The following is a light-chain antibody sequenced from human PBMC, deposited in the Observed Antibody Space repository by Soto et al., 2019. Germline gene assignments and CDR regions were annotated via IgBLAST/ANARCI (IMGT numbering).Light chain of an antibody. CDR1: SSDVGGYIY. CDR3: SSYAGSNTYV. V-gene: IGLV2-8*01. Sequence: QSALAQPPSASGSPGQSVTISCTGTSSDVGGYIYVSWYQHHPGKAPKLMIYEASKRPSGVPDRFSGSKSGNTASLTVSGLQAEDEADYYCSSYAGSNTYVFGTGIKLTVL. J-gene: IGLJ1*01. CDR2: EAS.